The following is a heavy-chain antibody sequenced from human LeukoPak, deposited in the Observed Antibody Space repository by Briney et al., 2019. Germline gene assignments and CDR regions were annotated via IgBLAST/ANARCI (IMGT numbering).Heavy chain of an antibody. CDR3: AKVPILGYCSGGSCRNFDY. CDR1: GFTFSNYD. J-gene: IGHJ4*02. D-gene: IGHD2-15*01. V-gene: IGHV3-23*01. Sequence: GGSLRLSCAASGFTFSNYDMTWIRQAPGKGLEWVSVINYNGFSTNYADSAKGRFTISRDNSKNTVYLQMNSLRVEDAAMYYCAKVPILGYCSGGSCRNFDYWGQGTLVTVSS. CDR2: INYNGFST.